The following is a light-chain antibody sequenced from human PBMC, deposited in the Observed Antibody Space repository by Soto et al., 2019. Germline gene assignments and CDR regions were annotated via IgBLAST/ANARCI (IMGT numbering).Light chain of an antibody. J-gene: IGLJ3*02. CDR2: DVN. Sequence: QSVLTQPASMSGSPGQSITISCTGTSSDVGGYKYVSWYQQHPGKAPKLIIYDVNNRPSGVSNRFSGSKSGNTASLTISGLQAEDEADYYCSSYTSSSTWVFGGGTKLTVL. V-gene: IGLV2-14*03. CDR1: SSDVGGYKY. CDR3: SSYTSSSTWV.